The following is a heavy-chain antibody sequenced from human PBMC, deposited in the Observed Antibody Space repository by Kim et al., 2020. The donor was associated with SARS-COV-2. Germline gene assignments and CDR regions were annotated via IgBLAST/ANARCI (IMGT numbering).Heavy chain of an antibody. CDR3: AKSAYEKLELPVDY. V-gene: IGHV3-43*02. CDR2: ISGDGGST. CDR1: GFTFDDYA. D-gene: IGHD1-7*01. Sequence: GGSLRLSCAASGFTFDDYAMHWVRQAPGQGLEWVSLISGDGGSTYYADSVKGRFTISRDNSKNSLYLQMNSLRTEDTALYYCAKSAYEKLELPVDYWGQGTLVTVSS. J-gene: IGHJ4*02.